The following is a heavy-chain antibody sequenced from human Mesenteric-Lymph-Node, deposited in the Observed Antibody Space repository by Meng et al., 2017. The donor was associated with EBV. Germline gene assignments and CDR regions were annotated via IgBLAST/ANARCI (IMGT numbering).Heavy chain of an antibody. Sequence: DSVKGRFTISRDNAKNTLCLQMTSLRVEDTAVYYCARALFSSTWYKSFYFDSWGQGTLVTVSS. V-gene: IGHV3-74*01. CDR3: ARALFSSTWYKSFYFDS. J-gene: IGHJ4*02. D-gene: IGHD6-13*01.